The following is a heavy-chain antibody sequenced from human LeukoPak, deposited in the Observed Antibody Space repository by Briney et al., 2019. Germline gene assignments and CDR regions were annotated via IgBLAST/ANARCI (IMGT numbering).Heavy chain of an antibody. D-gene: IGHD3-10*01. Sequence: PGRSLRLSCAASGFTFSSYAMHWVRQAPGKGLEWVAVISYDGSNKYYADSVKGRFTISRDNSKNTLYLQMNSLRAEDTAVYYCARGPPALLWFGEKDSPPYYYYYYGMDVWGQGTTVTVSS. CDR1: GFTFSSYA. CDR3: ARGPPALLWFGEKDSPPYYYYYYGMDV. CDR2: ISYDGSNK. V-gene: IGHV3-30*04. J-gene: IGHJ6*02.